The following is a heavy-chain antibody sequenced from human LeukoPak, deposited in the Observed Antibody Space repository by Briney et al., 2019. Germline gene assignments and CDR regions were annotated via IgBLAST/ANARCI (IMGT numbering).Heavy chain of an antibody. CDR3: AKDLAAAGLLYYFDY. D-gene: IGHD6-13*01. J-gene: IGHJ4*02. V-gene: IGHV3-9*01. CDR2: ISWNSGSI. CDR1: GFTFSNYD. Sequence: GGSLRLSCTASGFTFSNYDMHWVRQATGKGLEWVSAISWNSGSIGYADSVKGRFTISRDNAKNSLYLQMNSLRAEDTALYYCAKDLAAAGLLYYFDYWGQGTLVTVSS.